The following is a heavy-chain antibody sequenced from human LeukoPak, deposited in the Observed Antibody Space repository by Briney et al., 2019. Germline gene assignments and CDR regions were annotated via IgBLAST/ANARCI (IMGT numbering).Heavy chain of an antibody. J-gene: IGHJ5*02. D-gene: IGHD1-1*01. Sequence: SETLSLTCAVFGGSFSGYYWSWIRQPPGKGLEWIGEINHSGSTNYNPSLKSRVTISADTSKNQLSLKLSSVTAADTAVYYCARGKQLVRHWFGPWGQGTLVTVSS. V-gene: IGHV4-34*01. CDR1: GGSFSGYY. CDR2: INHSGST. CDR3: ARGKQLVRHWFGP.